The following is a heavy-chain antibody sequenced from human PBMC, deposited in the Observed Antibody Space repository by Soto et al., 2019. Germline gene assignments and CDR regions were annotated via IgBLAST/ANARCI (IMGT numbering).Heavy chain of an antibody. V-gene: IGHV3-23*01. Sequence: EMQLLESGGGLVQPGGSLRLSCVVSGFSFSTYGVTWVRQTPGKGLEWVCGVSGGSGVTHYTDSVKGRFTISGDDSKNTVYLQMHSLRGEDTAVYYCTRWNGYGDLWGQGTLVTVSS. D-gene: IGHD1-1*01. CDR1: GFSFSTYG. CDR2: VSGGSGVT. J-gene: IGHJ5*02. CDR3: TRWNGYGDL.